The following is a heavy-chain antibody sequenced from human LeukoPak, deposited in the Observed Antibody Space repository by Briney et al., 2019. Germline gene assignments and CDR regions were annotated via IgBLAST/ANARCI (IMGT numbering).Heavy chain of an antibody. V-gene: IGHV3-74*01. Sequence: GGSLRLSCAASGFTFSSYWMHRVRQAPGKGLVWVSRINSDGSTRSYADSVKGRFTISRDNAKNTLFLQMNSLRAEDTAVYYCAKGPGLLRYFDWLFDYWGQGTLVTVSS. CDR3: AKGPGLLRYFDWLFDY. J-gene: IGHJ4*02. CDR2: INSDGSTR. CDR1: GFTFSSYW. D-gene: IGHD3-9*01.